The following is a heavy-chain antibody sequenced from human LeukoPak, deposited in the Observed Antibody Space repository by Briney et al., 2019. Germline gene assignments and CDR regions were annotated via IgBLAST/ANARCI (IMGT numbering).Heavy chain of an antibody. Sequence: GASVKVSCKASGGTFSSYAISWVRQAPGQGLEWMGGIIPIFGTANYAQKFQGRVTITADKSTSTAYMELSRLRSDDTAVYYCARDGTDITMVRGVIPYYYYYMDVWGKGTTVTVSS. V-gene: IGHV1-69*06. CDR3: ARDGTDITMVRGVIPYYYYYMDV. CDR1: GGTFSSYA. D-gene: IGHD3-10*01. J-gene: IGHJ6*03. CDR2: IIPIFGTA.